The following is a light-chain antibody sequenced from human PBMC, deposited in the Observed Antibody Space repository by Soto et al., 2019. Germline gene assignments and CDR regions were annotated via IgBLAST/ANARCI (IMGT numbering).Light chain of an antibody. J-gene: IGLJ2*01. CDR2: YDD. CDR1: SSNIGNNA. CDR3: AAWDDSLNGVV. V-gene: IGLV1-36*01. Sequence: HSVLTQPPSVSEAPRQRVSISCSGTSSNIGNNAVNWYQHVPGKTPKLLIYYDDMVPSGVSDRFSGSKSGTSASLAISGLQSEDEADYYCAAWDDSLNGVVFGGGTKVTVL.